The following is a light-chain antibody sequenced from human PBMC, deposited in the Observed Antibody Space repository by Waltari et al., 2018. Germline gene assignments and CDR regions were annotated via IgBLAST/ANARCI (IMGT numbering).Light chain of an antibody. V-gene: IGKV4-1*01. CDR2: WAS. CDR1: QNILYRPNHKNY. J-gene: IGKJ4*01. CDR3: HQYFGSSPHT. Sequence: DIVMTQSPDSLAVSLGERATINSKSSQNILYRPNHKNYLAWYQQQQGQPPKLLIYWASTRESGVPDRFSGSGSGTDFTLTISSLQAEDVAVYYCHQYFGSSPHTFGGGTKVEIK.